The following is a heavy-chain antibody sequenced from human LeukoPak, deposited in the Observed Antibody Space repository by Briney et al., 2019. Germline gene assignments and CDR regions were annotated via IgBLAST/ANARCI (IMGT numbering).Heavy chain of an antibody. Sequence: ASVKVSCKASGYTFTGHYMHWVRQAPGQGLEWMGWINPNSGGTNYAQKFQGRVTMTRDTSISTAYMELSRLRSDDTAVYYCARDTPIVGGNPSGMDVWGQGTTVTVSS. CDR2: INPNSGGT. J-gene: IGHJ6*02. D-gene: IGHD1-26*01. CDR3: ARDTPIVGGNPSGMDV. CDR1: GYTFTGHY. V-gene: IGHV1-2*02.